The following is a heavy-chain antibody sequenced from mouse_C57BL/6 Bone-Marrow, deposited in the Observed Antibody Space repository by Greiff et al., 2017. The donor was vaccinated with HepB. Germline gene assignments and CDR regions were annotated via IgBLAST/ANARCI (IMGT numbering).Heavy chain of an antibody. CDR2: IRSKSNNYAT. D-gene: IGHD2-4*01. CDR3: VRGNYDYDSYAMDY. Sequence: EVKLEESGGGLVQPKGSLKLSCAASGFSFNTYAMNWVRQAPGKGLEWVARIRSKSNNYATYYADSVKDRFTISRDDSESMLYLQMNNLKTEDTAMYYCVRGNYDYDSYAMDYWGQGTSVTVSS. V-gene: IGHV10-1*01. CDR1: GFSFNTYA. J-gene: IGHJ4*01.